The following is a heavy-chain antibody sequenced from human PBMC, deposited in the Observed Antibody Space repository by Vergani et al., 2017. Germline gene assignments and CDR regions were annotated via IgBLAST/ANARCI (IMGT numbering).Heavy chain of an antibody. CDR1: GVTFSSYA. CDR2: IIPTFGTA. J-gene: IGHJ4*02. CDR3: ARDRPAPPGVGIWGFDY. D-gene: IGHD2-8*01. V-gene: IGHV1-69*01. Sequence: QVQLVQSGAEVKKPGSSVKVSCKASGVTFSSYAISWVRQAPGKGLEWMGGIIPTFGTANYAQKFQGRVTITADESTSTAYMELSSLRSEDTAVYYCARDRPAPPGVGIWGFDYWGQGTLVTVSS.